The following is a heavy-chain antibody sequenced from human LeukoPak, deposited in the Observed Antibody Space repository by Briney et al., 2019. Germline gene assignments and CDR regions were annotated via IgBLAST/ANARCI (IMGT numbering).Heavy chain of an antibody. CDR3: ARVGSVGELEAYYYYNYGMDV. J-gene: IGHJ6*02. CDR2: IKQDGSEK. Sequence: PGGSLRLSCAASGFTFSSYWMRWVRQAPGKGPLWVANIKQDGSEKYYVDSLKGRFNISRDNAKNSLYLQMNSLRAEDTAVYYCARVGSVGELEAYYYYNYGMDVWGQGTTVTVSS. CDR1: GFTFSSYW. D-gene: IGHD3-10*01. V-gene: IGHV3-7*01.